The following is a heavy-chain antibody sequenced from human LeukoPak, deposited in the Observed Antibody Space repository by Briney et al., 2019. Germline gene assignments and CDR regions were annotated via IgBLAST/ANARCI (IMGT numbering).Heavy chain of an antibody. D-gene: IGHD3-9*01. CDR2: INHSGST. CDR1: GGSFSGYY. CDR3: ARRPALRYIDWYFDL. J-gene: IGHJ2*01. Sequence: KPSETLSLTCAVYGGSFSGYYWNWIRQPPGMGLEWIGEINHSGSTNYNPSLKSRVTMSVDTSKNQVSLKVNSVTAADTSVYYCARRPALRYIDWYFDLWGRGTLVTVSS. V-gene: IGHV4-34*01.